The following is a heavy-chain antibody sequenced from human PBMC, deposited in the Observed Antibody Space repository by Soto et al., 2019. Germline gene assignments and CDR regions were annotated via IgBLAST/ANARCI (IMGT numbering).Heavy chain of an antibody. CDR2: IYYSGST. CDR1: DGSISRDD. J-gene: IGHJ5*02. Sequence: SGTLXLTCTVSDGSISRDDWSWIRQPPGKGLEWIGYIYYSGSTNYNPSLKSRVTISVDTSKNQFSLKLSSVPAADTAVYYCARVWFGESSWFDPWGQGTLVTVSS. D-gene: IGHD3-10*01. CDR3: ARVWFGESSWFDP. V-gene: IGHV4-59*12.